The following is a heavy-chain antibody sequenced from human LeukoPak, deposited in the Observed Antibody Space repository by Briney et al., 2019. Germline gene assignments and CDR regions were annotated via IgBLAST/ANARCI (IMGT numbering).Heavy chain of an antibody. J-gene: IGHJ4*02. D-gene: IGHD3-22*01. Sequence: GGSLRLSCAASGFTFSSYWMSWVRQAPGKGLEWVANIKQDGSEKYYEDSVKGRFTISRDNAKNSLSLQMNSLRVEDTAVFYCARGQNYYDSSGPATYYFVYWGQGTLVTVSS. CDR1: GFTFSSYW. CDR3: ARGQNYYDSSGPATYYFVY. V-gene: IGHV3-7*03. CDR2: IKQDGSEK.